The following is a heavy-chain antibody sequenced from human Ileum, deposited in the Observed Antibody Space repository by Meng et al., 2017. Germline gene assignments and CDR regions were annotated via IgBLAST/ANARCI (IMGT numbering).Heavy chain of an antibody. V-gene: IGHV5-51*01. D-gene: IGHD3-10*01. CDR1: GYEFYGYW. CDR2: IYPDDSET. Sequence: GESLKISCEGSGYEFYGYWIVWVRQMPGKGLEWLGMIYPDDSETKYSPSFQGQVSISADKTISTAYLQWNSLQASDTAMYYCARLYYGSGKDLAVWGQGTMVTVSS. J-gene: IGHJ6*02. CDR3: ARLYYGSGKDLAV.